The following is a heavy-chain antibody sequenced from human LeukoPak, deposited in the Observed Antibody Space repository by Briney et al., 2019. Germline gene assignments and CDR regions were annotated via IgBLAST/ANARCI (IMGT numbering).Heavy chain of an antibody. CDR3: AKVSGYYYDSSGYADY. J-gene: IGHJ4*02. D-gene: IGHD3-22*01. CDR2: ISGSGGST. CDR1: GFTFSSYA. Sequence: GGSLRLSCAASGFTFSSYAMSWVRQAPGKGLEWVSAISGSGGSTYYADSVKGRFTISRDNSKNTLYLQMNSLRAEDTAVYYCAKVSGYYYDSSGYADYWGQGTLVTVSS. V-gene: IGHV3-23*01.